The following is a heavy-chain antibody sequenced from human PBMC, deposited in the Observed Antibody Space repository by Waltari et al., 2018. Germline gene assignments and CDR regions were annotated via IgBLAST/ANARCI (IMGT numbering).Heavy chain of an antibody. J-gene: IGHJ4*02. CDR2: ISGSGGST. D-gene: IGHD6-13*01. CDR3: AKAADFGYSSFWLLSTPIDY. V-gene: IGHV3-23*04. CDR1: GFTFSSLA. Sequence: EVQLVASGGGLVQPGGSLRLSCAASGFTFSSLAMSWVRQAPGKGLEWVSAISGSGGSTYYEDSVKGRFTISRDNSRSTLYLHMNRLSAVDTAVYFCAKAADFGYSSFWLLSTPIDYWGQGTLVTVSS.